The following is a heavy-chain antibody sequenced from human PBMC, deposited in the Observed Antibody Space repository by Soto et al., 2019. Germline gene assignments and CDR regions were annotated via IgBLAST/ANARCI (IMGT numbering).Heavy chain of an antibody. CDR2: ISAYNGNT. CDR1: GYTFTSYG. V-gene: IGHV1-18*01. J-gene: IGHJ3*02. CDR3: ARDRDDYGWGAPPWDAFDI. D-gene: IGHD3-16*01. Sequence: QVQLVQSGAEVKKPGASVKVSCKASGYTFTSYGISWVRQAPGQGLEWMGWISAYNGNTNYAQKLQGRVTMTTDTSTSTAYMERRRLRSDDTAVYYCARDRDDYGWGAPPWDAFDIWGQGTMVTVSS.